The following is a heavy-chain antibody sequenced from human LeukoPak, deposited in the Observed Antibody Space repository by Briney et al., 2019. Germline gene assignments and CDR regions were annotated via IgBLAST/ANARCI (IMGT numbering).Heavy chain of an antibody. Sequence: GGSLRLSCAASGFTVSSNYMSWVRQAPGKGLEWVSVIYSGGSTYYADSVKGRFTISRDISKNTVYLQMSSLKIEDTAVYYCSRDRGIGYPSSWRGGLYNFDYWGQGTLVTVSS. J-gene: IGHJ4*02. CDR1: GFTVSSNY. CDR3: SRDRGIGYPSSWRGGLYNFDY. D-gene: IGHD6-13*01. CDR2: IYSGGST. V-gene: IGHV3-53*01.